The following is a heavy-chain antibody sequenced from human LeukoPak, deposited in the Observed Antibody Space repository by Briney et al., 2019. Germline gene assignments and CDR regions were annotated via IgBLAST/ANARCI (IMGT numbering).Heavy chain of an antibody. V-gene: IGHV1-2*02. CDR2: INPNSGGT. CDR3: ARAEEYNWNFDY. CDR1: GYTFTGYY. D-gene: IGHD1-20*01. Sequence: ASVKVSCKASGYTFTGYYMHWVRQAPGQGLEWMGWINPNSGGTDYAQKFQGRVTMTRDTSISTAYMELSRLRSDDTAVYYCARAEEYNWNFDYWGQGTLVTVSS. J-gene: IGHJ4*02.